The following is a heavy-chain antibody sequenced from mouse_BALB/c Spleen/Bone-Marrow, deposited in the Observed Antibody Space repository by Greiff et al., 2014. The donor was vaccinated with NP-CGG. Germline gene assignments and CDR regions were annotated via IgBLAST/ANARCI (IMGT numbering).Heavy chain of an antibody. V-gene: IGHV1-69*01. Sequence: VKLMESGTELVMPGASVKMSCKASGYAFTDRWIHWVKQRPGQGLEWIGAIDTSDSYTNYNQKFKGKATLTVDESSSTAYIHRSSLTSEDAAVYYGARGGDDFSLDYWGQRTSVTVSA. CDR1: GYAFTDRW. CDR2: IDTSDSYT. J-gene: IGHJ4*01. D-gene: IGHD2-4*01. CDR3: ARGGDDFSLDY.